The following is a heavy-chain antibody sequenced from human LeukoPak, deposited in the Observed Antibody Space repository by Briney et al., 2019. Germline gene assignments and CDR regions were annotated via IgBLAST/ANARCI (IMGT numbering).Heavy chain of an antibody. Sequence: ASVKLSCKAAGYTFTDYYMHWVRQAPGQGLEWMGLINPSDGGTTYSKKFQGRVTVTRDTSTSTVYMELSSLRSEDTAVFYCARDANWNPPYYFDYWGQGTLVTVSS. CDR3: ARDANWNPPYYFDY. CDR2: INPSDGGT. J-gene: IGHJ4*02. V-gene: IGHV1-46*01. D-gene: IGHD1-20*01. CDR1: GYTFTDYY.